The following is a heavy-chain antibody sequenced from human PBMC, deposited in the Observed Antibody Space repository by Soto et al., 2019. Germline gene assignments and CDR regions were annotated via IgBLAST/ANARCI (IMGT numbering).Heavy chain of an antibody. Sequence: ASVKVSCKASGYTFTSYYMHWVRQAPGQGLEWMGIINPSGGSTSYAQKFQGRVTMTRDTSTSTVYMELGSLRSEDTAVYYCAREPASTVTLDYWGQGTLVTVSS. CDR1: GYTFTSYY. CDR3: AREPASTVTLDY. D-gene: IGHD4-17*01. J-gene: IGHJ4*02. CDR2: INPSGGST. V-gene: IGHV1-46*01.